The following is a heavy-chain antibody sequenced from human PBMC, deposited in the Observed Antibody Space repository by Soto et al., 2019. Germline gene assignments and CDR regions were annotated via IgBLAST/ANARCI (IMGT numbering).Heavy chain of an antibody. J-gene: IGHJ4*01. Sequence: EVQLEESGGGLVQPGGSLRLSCAASGFTFGSYWMSWVLQAPGKGLEWLATIKRDASEKKYVDSVKGRFTMSRDNAKNTIYLQIESLSAEDTAVYYCERNLGYGTRTAVNHYLDYWGHGSLVTGSS. CDR2: IKRDASEK. CDR1: GFTFGSYW. D-gene: IGHD2-8*01. V-gene: IGHV3-7*01. CDR3: ERNLGYGTRTAVNHYLDY.